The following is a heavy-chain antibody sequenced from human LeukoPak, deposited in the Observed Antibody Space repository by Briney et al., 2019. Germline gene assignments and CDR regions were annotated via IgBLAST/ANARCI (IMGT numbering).Heavy chain of an antibody. CDR2: IYPGDSDT. J-gene: IGHJ3*02. D-gene: IGHD6-6*01. CDR1: GYSFTSYW. CDR3: ATSSIAALPDAFDI. Sequence: GESLKISCKGSGYSFTSYWIGWVRQMPGKGLEWMGIIYPGDSDTRYSPSFQGRVTISADKSISTAYLRWSSLKASDTAMYYCATSSIAALPDAFDIWGQGTMVTVSS. V-gene: IGHV5-51*01.